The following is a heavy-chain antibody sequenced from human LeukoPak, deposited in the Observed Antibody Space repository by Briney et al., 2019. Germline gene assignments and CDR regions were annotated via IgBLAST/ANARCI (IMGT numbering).Heavy chain of an antibody. CDR3: ARSDLRFLELLDY. Sequence: PGGSLRLSCAASGFTFSGYSMNWVRQAPGKGLEWVSYISSSSNKIYYADSVKGRFITSRDNAKNSLYLQMNSLRDEDTAVYYCARSDLRFLELLDYWGQGILVTVSS. CDR2: ISSSSNKI. CDR1: GFTFSGYS. D-gene: IGHD3-3*01. V-gene: IGHV3-48*02. J-gene: IGHJ4*02.